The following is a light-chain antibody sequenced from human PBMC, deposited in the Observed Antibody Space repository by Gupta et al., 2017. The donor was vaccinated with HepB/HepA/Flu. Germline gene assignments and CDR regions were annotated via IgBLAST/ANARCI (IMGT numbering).Light chain of an antibody. CDR2: DDS. V-gene: IGLV3-21*02. CDR3: QVWDGSSEHVV. CDR1: NMGSKS. Sequence: SYVLTQPPSVSVAPGQSAGINGGGTNMGSKSVHWYRQKPGQAPVLVVYDDSNRPSGIPERFSGSKSANTATLSISRVEAGDEAEYYCQVWDGSSEHVVFGGGTKLTAL. J-gene: IGLJ2*01.